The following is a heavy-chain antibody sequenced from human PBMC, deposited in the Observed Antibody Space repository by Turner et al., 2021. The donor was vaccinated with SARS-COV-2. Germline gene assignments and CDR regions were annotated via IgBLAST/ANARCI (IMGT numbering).Heavy chain of an antibody. CDR1: GAIVSSNRAA. Sequence: QVQLQQSGPGLVKPSQTLSLTCSISGAIVSSNRAAWNWIRQSPSRGLEWLGRTYYRSKWYNDYAVSVKSRITINADTSKNQFSLQLNSVTPEDTAVYYCAREHWVDVWGSYRSTAYFDHWGQGTLVTVSS. J-gene: IGHJ4*02. V-gene: IGHV6-1*01. D-gene: IGHD3-16*02. CDR3: AREHWVDVWGSYRSTAYFDH. CDR2: TYYRSKWYN.